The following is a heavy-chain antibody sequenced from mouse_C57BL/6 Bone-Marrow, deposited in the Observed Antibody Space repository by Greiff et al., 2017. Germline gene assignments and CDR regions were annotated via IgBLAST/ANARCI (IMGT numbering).Heavy chain of an antibody. Sequence: LQESGAELARPGASVKLSCKASGYTFTSYGISWVKQRTGQGLEWIGEIYPRSGNTYYNEKFKGKATLTADKSSSTAYRELRSLTSEDSAVYFWARAGSSLSWFAYWGQGTLVTVSA. CDR1: GYTFTSYG. CDR3: ARAGSSLSWFAY. V-gene: IGHV1-81*01. CDR2: IYPRSGNT. D-gene: IGHD1-1*01. J-gene: IGHJ3*01.